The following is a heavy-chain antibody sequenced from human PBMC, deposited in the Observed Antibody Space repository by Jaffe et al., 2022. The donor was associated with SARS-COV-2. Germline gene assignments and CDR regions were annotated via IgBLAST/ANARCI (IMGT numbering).Heavy chain of an antibody. D-gene: IGHD6-19*01. CDR2: ISGSGVRT. V-gene: IGHV3-23*01. J-gene: IGHJ4*02. CDR3: ASQLWLVYY. CDR1: GFTFSSFA. Sequence: EVQLLESGGGLVQPGGSLRLSCAASGFTFSSFAMTWVRQAPGKGLEWVSTISGSGVRTFYADSVKGRFTISRDNSGNTLYLQMNSLRAEDTAVYYCASQLWLVYYWGQGTLVTVSS.